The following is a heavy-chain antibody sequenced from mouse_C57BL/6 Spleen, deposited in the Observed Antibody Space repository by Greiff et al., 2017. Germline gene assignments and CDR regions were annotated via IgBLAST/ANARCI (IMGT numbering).Heavy chain of an antibody. CDR1: GFTFSSYA. J-gene: IGHJ2*01. Sequence: DVKLVESGGGLVKPGGSLKLSCAASGFTFSSYAMSWVRQTPEKRLEWVATISDGGSYTYYPDNVKGRFTISRDNAKNNLYLQMSHLKSEDTAMYYCARGAPSFDYWGQGTTLTVSS. CDR3: ARGAPSFDY. V-gene: IGHV5-4*03. CDR2: ISDGGSYT. D-gene: IGHD3-1*01.